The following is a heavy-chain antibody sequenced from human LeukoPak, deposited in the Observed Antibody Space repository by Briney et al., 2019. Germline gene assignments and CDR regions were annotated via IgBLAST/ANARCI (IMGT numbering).Heavy chain of an antibody. J-gene: IGHJ4*02. V-gene: IGHV4-61*02. CDR2: IYTSGST. Sequence: PSQTLSLTCTVSGGSISSGSYYWSWIRQPAGKGLEWIGRIYTSGSTNYNPSLKSRVTISVDTSKNQFTLKLSSVTAADTAVYYCQGAAAAYVDYWGQGTLVTVSS. CDR3: QGAAAAYVDY. CDR1: GGSISSGSYY. D-gene: IGHD6-13*01.